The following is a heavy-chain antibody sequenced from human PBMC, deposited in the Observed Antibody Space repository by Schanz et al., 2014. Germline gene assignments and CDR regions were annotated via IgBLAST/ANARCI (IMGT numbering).Heavy chain of an antibody. CDR1: GYTLSKLS. J-gene: IGHJ4*02. CDR2: INTNTANP. D-gene: IGHD6-19*01. Sequence: QVQLVQSGAEVKKAGASVKVSCKVSGYTLSKLSIHWVRQAPGKGLEWMGWINTNTANPTYAQGFTGRFVYTLDASVTTAYLEISSLKAEDTAAYYCTTETIAMAGTFSIWGQGTLVTVSS. CDR3: TTETIAMAGTFSI. V-gene: IGHV7-4-1*02.